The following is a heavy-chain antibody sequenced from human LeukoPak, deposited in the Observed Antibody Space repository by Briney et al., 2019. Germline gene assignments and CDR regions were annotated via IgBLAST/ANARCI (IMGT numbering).Heavy chain of an antibody. CDR3: ATSGSSWPDY. D-gene: IGHD6-13*01. J-gene: IGHJ4*02. V-gene: IGHV1-2*02. CDR2: INPNSGGT. Sequence: GASVKVSCKASGYTFTGHYMHWVRQAPGHGLEWMGWINPNSGGTNYAQKFQGRVTMTRDTSISTAYMELSSLRSDDTAVYYCATSGSSWPDYWGQGTLVTVSS. CDR1: GYTFTGHY.